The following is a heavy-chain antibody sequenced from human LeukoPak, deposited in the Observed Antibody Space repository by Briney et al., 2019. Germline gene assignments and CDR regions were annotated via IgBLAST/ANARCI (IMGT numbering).Heavy chain of an antibody. Sequence: GGSLRLSCGASGFIFSNYAMSWVRQAPGKGLEWVSSVSGTGGSTNYADSVKGRFTISRDNYKNTLYLQMNSLRAEDTAIYYCTGGGWSTDAFDIWGQGTVVTVSS. D-gene: IGHD6-19*01. J-gene: IGHJ3*02. CDR1: GFIFSNYA. CDR2: VSGTGGST. V-gene: IGHV3-23*01. CDR3: TGGGWSTDAFDI.